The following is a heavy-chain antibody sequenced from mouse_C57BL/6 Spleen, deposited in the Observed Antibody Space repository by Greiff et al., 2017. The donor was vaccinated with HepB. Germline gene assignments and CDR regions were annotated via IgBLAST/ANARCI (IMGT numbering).Heavy chain of an antibody. CDR2: IHPNSGST. D-gene: IGHD2-3*01. Sequence: QVHVKQPGAELVKPGASVKLSCKASGYTFTSYWMHWVKQRPGQGLEWIGMIHPNSGSTNYNEKFKSKATLTVDKSSSTAYMQLSSLTSEDSAVYYCARYDDYPYYAMDYWGQGTSVTVSS. CDR3: ARYDDYPYYAMDY. J-gene: IGHJ4*01. CDR1: GYTFTSYW. V-gene: IGHV1-64*01.